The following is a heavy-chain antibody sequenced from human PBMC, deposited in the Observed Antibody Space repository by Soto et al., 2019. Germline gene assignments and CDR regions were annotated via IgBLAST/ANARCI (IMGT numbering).Heavy chain of an antibody. D-gene: IGHD2-15*01. CDR3: ARDREDGYMDV. V-gene: IGHV3-30*03. CDR2: ISYDGSNK. CDR1: GFTFSSYG. Sequence: PGGSLRLSCAASGFTFSSYGMHWVRQAPGKGLEWVAVISYDGSNKYYADSVKGRFTISRDNSKNTLYLQMNSLRAEDTAVYYCARDREDGYMDVWGKGTTVTVSS. J-gene: IGHJ6*03.